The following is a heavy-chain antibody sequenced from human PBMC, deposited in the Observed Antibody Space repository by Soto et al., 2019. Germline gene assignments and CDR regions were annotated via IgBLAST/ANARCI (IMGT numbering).Heavy chain of an antibody. CDR2: IYYSGST. V-gene: IGHV4-59*01. J-gene: IGHJ5*02. CDR3: ARVGGYDFWSGYYTLWFDP. CDR1: GGSISSYY. D-gene: IGHD3-3*01. Sequence: SETLSLTCTVSGGSISSYYWSWIRQPPGKGLEWIGYIYYSGSTNYNPSLKSRVTISVDTSKNQFSLKLSSVTAADTAVYYCARVGGYDFWSGYYTLWFDPWGQGTLVTVSS.